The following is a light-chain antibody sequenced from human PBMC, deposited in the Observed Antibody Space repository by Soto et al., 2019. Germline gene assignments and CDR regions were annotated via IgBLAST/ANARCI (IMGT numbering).Light chain of an antibody. CDR1: QSVSSY. Sequence: EIVLTQSPGTLSWSPGERATLSCRARQSVSSYLAWYQQKPGQAPRLLIYDASTRATGISARFSGSGSGTDFTLTISSLEPEDFAVYYCQQRSNWPVTFGQGTKVEVK. CDR2: DAS. V-gene: IGKV3-11*01. J-gene: IGKJ1*01. CDR3: QQRSNWPVT.